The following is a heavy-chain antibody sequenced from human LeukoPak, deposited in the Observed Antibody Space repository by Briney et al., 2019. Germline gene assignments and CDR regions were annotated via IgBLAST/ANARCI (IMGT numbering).Heavy chain of an antibody. V-gene: IGHV3-33*01. D-gene: IGHD3-22*01. J-gene: IGHJ1*01. Sequence: GGSLRLSCAASGFTLSNYGMHWVRQAPGKGLEWVAAIWHDGSRKYYAESVKGRFTISRDNARNTVYVQMDSLRAEDTAVYYCARDEGDSSGYYPGLWGQGALVTVSS. CDR1: GFTLSNYG. CDR2: IWHDGSRK. CDR3: ARDEGDSSGYYPGL.